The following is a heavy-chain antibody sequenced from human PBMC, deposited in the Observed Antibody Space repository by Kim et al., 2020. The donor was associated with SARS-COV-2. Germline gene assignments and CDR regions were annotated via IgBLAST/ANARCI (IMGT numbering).Heavy chain of an antibody. D-gene: IGHD5-18*01. CDR2: NK. J-gene: IGHJ4*02. V-gene: IGHV3-30*02. Sequence: NKYYADSVKGRFTISRDNSKNTLYLQMNSLRAEDTAVYYCAKDQEAAIDYWGQGTLVTVSS. CDR3: AKDQEAAIDY.